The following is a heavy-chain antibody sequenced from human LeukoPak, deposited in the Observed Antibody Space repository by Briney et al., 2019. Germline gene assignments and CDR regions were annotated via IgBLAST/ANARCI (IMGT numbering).Heavy chain of an antibody. CDR2: LHSSGST. CDR1: GGSISSYY. D-gene: IGHD5/OR15-5a*01. Sequence: PSETLSLTCTVSGGSISSYYWNWIRQPAGKGLEWIGRLHSSGSTNYSPSLKSRVTLSLDTSENQFSLNLSSVTAADTAVYYCARKSLRQNYFDYWGQGILVTVSS. V-gene: IGHV4-4*07. CDR3: ARKSLRQNYFDY. J-gene: IGHJ4*02.